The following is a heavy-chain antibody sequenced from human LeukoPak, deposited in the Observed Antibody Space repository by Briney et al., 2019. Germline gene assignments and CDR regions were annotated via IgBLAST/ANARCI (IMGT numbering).Heavy chain of an antibody. V-gene: IGHV4-31*03. Sequence: SETLSLTCTVSGGSISSGGYYWSWIRQHPGKGLEWIGYIYYSGSTYYNPSLKSRVTISVDTSKNQFSLKLSSVTAADTAVYYCASVDTAMDYYFGYWGQGTLVTVSS. CDR2: IYYSGST. D-gene: IGHD5-18*01. CDR3: ASVDTAMDYYFGY. CDR1: GGSISSGGYY. J-gene: IGHJ4*02.